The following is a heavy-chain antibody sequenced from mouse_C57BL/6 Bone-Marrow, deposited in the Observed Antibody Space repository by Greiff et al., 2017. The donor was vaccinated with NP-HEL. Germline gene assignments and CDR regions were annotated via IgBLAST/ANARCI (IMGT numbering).Heavy chain of an antibody. V-gene: IGHV1-15*01. CDR2: IDPETGGT. CDR3: TRHNYYGTSYYFDY. Sequence: QVQLQQSGAELVRPGASVTLSCKASGYTFTDYEMHWVKQTPVHGLEWIGAIDPETGGTAYNPKFKGKAILTADKSSSTAYMELRSLTSEDSAVYYCTRHNYYGTSYYFDYGGQGTTLTVSS. J-gene: IGHJ2*01. CDR1: GYTFTDYE. D-gene: IGHD1-1*01.